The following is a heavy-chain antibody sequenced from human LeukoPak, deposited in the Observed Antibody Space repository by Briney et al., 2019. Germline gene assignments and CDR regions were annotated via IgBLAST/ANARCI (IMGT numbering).Heavy chain of an antibody. V-gene: IGHV1-8*01. J-gene: IGHJ4*02. Sequence: VXQXTGQXXXWMGWXNPNSGNTGYAQKFQGRVTMTRNTSISTAYMELSSLRSEDTAVYYCARGLRYYDFWSGYFYPVDYWGQGTLVTVSS. CDR3: ARGLRYYDFWSGYFYPVDY. CDR2: XNPNSGNT. D-gene: IGHD3-3*01.